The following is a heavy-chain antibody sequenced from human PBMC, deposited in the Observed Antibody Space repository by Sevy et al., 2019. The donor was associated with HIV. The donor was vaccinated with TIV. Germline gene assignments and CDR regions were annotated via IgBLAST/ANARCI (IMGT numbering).Heavy chain of an antibody. D-gene: IGHD6-19*01. J-gene: IGHJ6*02. Sequence: GGSLRLSCVASGFIFSDYWMTWVRQAPGKGLEWVANIKQDGNEKYYMDSAKGRFTISRDNAKNSVYLQVNSLRAEDTAVYYCARGAVAGRSGPWKADYYYAGMDVWGQGTTVTVSS. CDR3: ARGAVAGRSGPWKADYYYAGMDV. CDR2: IKQDGNEK. V-gene: IGHV3-7*04. CDR1: GFIFSDYW.